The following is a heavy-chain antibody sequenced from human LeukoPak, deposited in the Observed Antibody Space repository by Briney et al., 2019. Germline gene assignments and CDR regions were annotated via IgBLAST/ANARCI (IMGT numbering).Heavy chain of an antibody. J-gene: IGHJ4*02. V-gene: IGHV3-30*02. CDR2: IRSDGNNK. D-gene: IGHD3-16*01. CDR3: AKRPDYPHYLDY. CDR1: GFTFSNYD. Sequence: GGSLRLSCAASGFTFSNYDMHWVRQAPGKGLEWVAFIRSDGNNKYYAEFVKGRFTISRDNSRNTLYMQMNSLRAEDTAVYYCAKRPDYPHYLDYWGQGTLVTVSS.